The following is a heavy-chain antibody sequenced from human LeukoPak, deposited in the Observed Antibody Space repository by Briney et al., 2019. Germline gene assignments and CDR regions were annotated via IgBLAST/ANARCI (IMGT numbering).Heavy chain of an antibody. D-gene: IGHD3-10*01. J-gene: IGHJ4*02. CDR3: AHSLLLWFGELEYFDY. V-gene: IGHV2-5*02. Sequence: SGPTLVRPTQTLTLTSTFSGCSLRTSGVGVGWIRQPPGKALEWLALIYWDDDKRYSPSLKSRLTITKDTSKNQVVLTMTNMDPVDTATYYCAHSLLLWFGELEYFDYWGQGTLVTVSS. CDR2: IYWDDDK. CDR1: GCSLRTSGVG.